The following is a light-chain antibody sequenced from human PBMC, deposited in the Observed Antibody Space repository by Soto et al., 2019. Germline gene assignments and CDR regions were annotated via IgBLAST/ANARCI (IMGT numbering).Light chain of an antibody. CDR1: SGTNY. CDR3: AAWDDSLSGFYV. CDR2: RNN. J-gene: IGLJ1*01. Sequence: QSVLTQSPSASGTPGQTVTISCSGSSGTNYVYWYQQLPGTAPKLLIYRNNQRPSGVPDRFSGSKSGTSASLAISGLRSEDEAEYYCAAWDDSLSGFYVFGTGTKLTVL. V-gene: IGLV1-47*01.